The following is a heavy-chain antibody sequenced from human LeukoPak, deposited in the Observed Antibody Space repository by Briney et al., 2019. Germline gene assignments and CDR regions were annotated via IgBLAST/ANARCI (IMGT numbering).Heavy chain of an antibody. J-gene: IGHJ4*02. V-gene: IGHV4-59*11. CDR2: IYYSGST. D-gene: IGHD3-10*01. CDR1: GGSISSHY. Sequence: SETLSLTCTVSGGSISSHYWSWIRQPPGKGLEWIGYIYYSGSTNYNPSLKSRVTISVDTSKNQFSLKLNSVTAADTAVYYCARGSSLTGDYWGQGTLVTVSS. CDR3: ARGSSLTGDY.